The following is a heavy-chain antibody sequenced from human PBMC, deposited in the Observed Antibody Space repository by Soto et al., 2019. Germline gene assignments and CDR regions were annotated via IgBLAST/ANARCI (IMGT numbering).Heavy chain of an antibody. V-gene: IGHV1-69*01. CDR1: GGSLNNYL. J-gene: IGHJ4*02. D-gene: IGHD5-18*01. CDR3: ARGGVDTVTVDS. CDR2: IVPLSGAT. Sequence: QVQLVQSGAEMKKPGSSVKVSCKASGGSLNNYLITWVRQAPGQGLEWLGEIVPLSGATNSAQKFQGRVTITADDSTKTAYMELRSLRPEDTAMYFCARGGVDTVTVDSWGQGTLVTVSS.